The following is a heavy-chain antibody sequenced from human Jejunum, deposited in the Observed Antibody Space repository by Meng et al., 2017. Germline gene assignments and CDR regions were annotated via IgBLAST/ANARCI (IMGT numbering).Heavy chain of an antibody. V-gene: IGHV3-7*01. CDR2: IKHDGSAE. CDR1: GFSFSTYC. J-gene: IGHJ4*02. Sequence: GESLKISCVATGFSFSTYCMSWVRQAPGKGLEWVANIKHDGSAEDDMGAVKGRFTISRENAKNSVFLQMTSMTAEDTALYYCSRNRDYNAFDYWGQGTLVTVSS. D-gene: IGHD4-11*01. CDR3: SRNRDYNAFDY.